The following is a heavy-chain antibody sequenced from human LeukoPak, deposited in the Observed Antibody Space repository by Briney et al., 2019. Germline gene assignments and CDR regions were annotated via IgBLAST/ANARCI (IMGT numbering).Heavy chain of an antibody. Sequence: GGSLRLSCAASGFTFSSYWMSWVRQAPGKGLEWVANIKQDGSEKYYVDSVKGRFTISRDNSKNTQYLQMNSLRAEDTAVYYCAKEFSSSPWRYYYGMDVWGQGTTVTVSS. CDR3: AKEFSSSPWRYYYGMDV. CDR2: IKQDGSEK. D-gene: IGHD6-6*01. J-gene: IGHJ6*02. V-gene: IGHV3-7*01. CDR1: GFTFSSYW.